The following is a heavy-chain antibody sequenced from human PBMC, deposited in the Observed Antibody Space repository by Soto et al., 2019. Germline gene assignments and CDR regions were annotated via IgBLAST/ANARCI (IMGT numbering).Heavy chain of an antibody. CDR1: GASISGYY. V-gene: IGHV4-4*07. CDR2: IYATGTT. J-gene: IGHJ5*02. Sequence: SETLSLTCTVSGASISGYYWSWIRKSAGKGLEWIGRIYATGTTDYNPSLKSRVMMSVDTPKKQFSLKLRSVTAADTAVYYCVRDGTKTLRDWFDPWGQGISVTVSS. CDR3: VRDGTKTLRDWFDP. D-gene: IGHD1-1*01.